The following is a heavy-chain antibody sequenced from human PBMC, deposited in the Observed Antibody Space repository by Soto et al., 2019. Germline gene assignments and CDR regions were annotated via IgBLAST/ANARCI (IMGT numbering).Heavy chain of an antibody. CDR1: GGTFSSYA. V-gene: IGHV1-69*13. D-gene: IGHD3-22*01. J-gene: IGHJ4*02. Sequence: ASVKVSCKASGGTFSSYAISWVRQAPGQGLEWMGGIIPIFGTANYAQKFQGRVTITADESTSTAYMELSSLRSEDTAVYYCAREIYYYDSSGYYQAPYFDYWGQGTLVTVSS. CDR3: AREIYYYDSSGYYQAPYFDY. CDR2: IIPIFGTA.